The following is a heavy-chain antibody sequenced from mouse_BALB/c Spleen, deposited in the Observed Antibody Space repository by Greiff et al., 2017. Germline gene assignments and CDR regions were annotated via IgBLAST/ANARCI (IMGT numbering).Heavy chain of an antibody. Sequence: EVQGVESGGGLVQPGGSMKLSCVASGFTFSNYWMNWVRQSPEKGLEWVAEIRLKSNNYATHYAESVKGRFTISRDDSKSSVYLQMNNLRAEDTGIYYCTRNVPSMDYWGQGTSVTVSS. V-gene: IGHV6-6*02. CDR2: IRLKSNNYAT. CDR3: TRNVPSMDY. J-gene: IGHJ4*01. CDR1: GFTFSNYW.